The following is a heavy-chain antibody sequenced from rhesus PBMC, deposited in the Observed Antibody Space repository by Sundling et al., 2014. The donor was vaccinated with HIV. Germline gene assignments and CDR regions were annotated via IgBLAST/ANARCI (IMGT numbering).Heavy chain of an antibody. CDR3: PRPPMVATVRYSSSYDYFDY. CDR1: GFTFSDHY. CDR2: IRNRANGGTA. V-gene: IGHV3-116*02. D-gene: IGHD6-43*01. J-gene: IGHJ4*01. Sequence: EVRLVESGGDLVQPGGSLRLSCAASGFTFSDHYMSWVRQAPGKGPEWVGFIRNRANGGTAEYAASVKGRFTISRDDSKNIAYLQMNSLKTEDTAVYYCPRPPMVATVRYSSSYDYFDYWGQGVLVTVSS.